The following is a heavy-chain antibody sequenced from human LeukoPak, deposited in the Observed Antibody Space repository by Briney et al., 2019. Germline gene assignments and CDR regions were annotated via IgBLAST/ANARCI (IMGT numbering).Heavy chain of an antibody. D-gene: IGHD2-15*01. CDR1: GYTFTGYY. Sequence: ASVKVSCKASGYTFTGYYMHWVRQAPGHGLEWMGWINPNSGGTNYAQKFQGRVTMTRDTSISTAYMELSRLRSDDTAVYYCARTVVAATPDYNWFDPWGQGTLVTVSS. J-gene: IGHJ5*02. CDR3: ARTVVAATPDYNWFDP. V-gene: IGHV1-2*02. CDR2: INPNSGGT.